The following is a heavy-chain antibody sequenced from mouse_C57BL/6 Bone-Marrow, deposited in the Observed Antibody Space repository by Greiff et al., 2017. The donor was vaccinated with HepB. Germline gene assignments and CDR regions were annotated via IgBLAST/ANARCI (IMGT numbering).Heavy chain of an antibody. CDR1: GFTFSDYG. D-gene: IGHD6-1*01. CDR2: ISSGSSTI. CDR3: ARVRPHYYAMDY. J-gene: IGHJ4*01. V-gene: IGHV5-17*01. Sequence: EVKLMESGGGLVKPGGSLKLSCAASGFTFSDYGMHWVRQAPEKGLEWVAYISSGSSTIYYADTVKGRFTISRDNAKNTLFLQMTSLRSEDTAMYYCARVRPHYYAMDYWGQGTSVTVSS.